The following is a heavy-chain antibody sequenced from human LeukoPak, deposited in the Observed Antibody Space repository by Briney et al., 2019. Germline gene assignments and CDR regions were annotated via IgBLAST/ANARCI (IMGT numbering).Heavy chain of an antibody. D-gene: IGHD4-17*01. CDR3: ARETTTVTTYIDY. J-gene: IGHJ4*02. Sequence: KPSETLSLTCAVYGGSFSGYYWSWIRQPPGKGLEWIGEINHSGSTNYNPSLKSRVTISVDTSKNQFSLKLSSVTAAGTAVYYCARETTTVTTYIDYWGQGTLVTVSS. V-gene: IGHV4-34*01. CDR2: INHSGST. CDR1: GGSFSGYY.